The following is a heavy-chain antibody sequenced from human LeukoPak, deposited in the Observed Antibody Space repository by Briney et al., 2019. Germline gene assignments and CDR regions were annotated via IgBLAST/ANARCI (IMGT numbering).Heavy chain of an antibody. J-gene: IGHJ3*02. Sequence: ASVKVSCKASGYTFTSYGISWVRQAPGQGLEWMGWISAYNGNTNYAQKLQGRVTMTTDTSTSTAYMEPRSLRSDDTAVYYCARDDGSGSYHWAFDIWGQGTMVTFSS. V-gene: IGHV1-18*01. CDR1: GYTFTSYG. D-gene: IGHD3-10*01. CDR2: ISAYNGNT. CDR3: ARDDGSGSYHWAFDI.